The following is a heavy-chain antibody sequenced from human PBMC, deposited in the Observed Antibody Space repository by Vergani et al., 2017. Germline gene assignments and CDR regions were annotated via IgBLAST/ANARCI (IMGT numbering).Heavy chain of an antibody. Sequence: QVQLVQSGAEVKKPGASVKVSCKASGYTFTSYYMHWVRQAPGQGLEWKGIINPSGGSTSYAQKFQGRVTMTRDTSTSTVYMELSSLRSEDTAVYYCANALYTSGGDYWGQGTLVTVSS. V-gene: IGHV1-46*03. CDR1: GYTFTSYY. D-gene: IGHD3-16*01. J-gene: IGHJ4*02. CDR2: INPSGGST. CDR3: ANALYTSGGDY.